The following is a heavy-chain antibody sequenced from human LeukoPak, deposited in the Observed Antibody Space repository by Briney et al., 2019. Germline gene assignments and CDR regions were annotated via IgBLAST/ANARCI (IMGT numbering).Heavy chain of an antibody. J-gene: IGHJ4*02. Sequence: SVKVSCKASGGTFSSYAISWVRQAPGQGLEWMGGIIPIFGTTNYAQKFQGRVTVTADESTRTAYMELSSLRSEDTAVYYCVREAAYGSKSYYVDYWGQGTLVTVSS. CDR1: GGTFSSYA. D-gene: IGHD3-10*01. V-gene: IGHV1-69*13. CDR2: IIPIFGTT. CDR3: VREAAYGSKSYYVDY.